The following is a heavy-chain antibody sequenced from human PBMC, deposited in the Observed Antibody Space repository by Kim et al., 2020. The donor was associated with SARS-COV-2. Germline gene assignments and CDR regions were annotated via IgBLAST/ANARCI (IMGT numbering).Heavy chain of an antibody. CDR2: INTGNGYT. D-gene: IGHD6-19*01. CDR3: ARGPWEAVAGLDY. Sequence: ASVKVSCKASGYTFSRYAIHWVRQAPGQSLEWMAWINTGNGYTRSSQKFQGRLTIARDTSADTVDMELINLRSEDTAVYYCARGPWEAVAGLDYWGQ. CDR1: GYTFSRYA. V-gene: IGHV1-3*04. J-gene: IGHJ4*02.